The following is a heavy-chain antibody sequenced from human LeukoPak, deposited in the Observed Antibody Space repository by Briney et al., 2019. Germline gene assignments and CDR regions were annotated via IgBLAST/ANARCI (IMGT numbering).Heavy chain of an antibody. Sequence: SETLSLTCAVYGGSFSGYYWSWIRQPPGKGLEWIGEINHSGSTNYNPSLKSRVTMSVDTSKNQFSLKLSSVTAADTAVYYCASDSSGYPNWFDPWGQGTLVTVSS. V-gene: IGHV4-34*01. D-gene: IGHD3-22*01. CDR2: INHSGST. CDR3: ASDSSGYPNWFDP. J-gene: IGHJ5*02. CDR1: GGSFSGYY.